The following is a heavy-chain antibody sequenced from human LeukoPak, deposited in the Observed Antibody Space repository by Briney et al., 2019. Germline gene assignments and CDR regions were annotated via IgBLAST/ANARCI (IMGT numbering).Heavy chain of an antibody. CDR1: GFTFSSYG. V-gene: IGHV3-30*18. D-gene: IGHD3-10*01. Sequence: GRSLRLSGAASGFTFSSYGMHWVRQAPGKGLEWVAVISYDGSNKYYADSVKGRFTISRDNSKNTLYLQMNSLRAEDTAVYYCAKGGWFGELPYYYFDYWGQGTLVTVSS. J-gene: IGHJ4*02. CDR3: AKGGWFGELPYYYFDY. CDR2: ISYDGSNK.